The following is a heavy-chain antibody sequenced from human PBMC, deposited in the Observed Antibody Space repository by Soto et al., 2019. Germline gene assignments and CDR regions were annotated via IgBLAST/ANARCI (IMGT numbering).Heavy chain of an antibody. V-gene: IGHV4-30-2*01. D-gene: IGHD1-7*01. Sequence: SETLSLTYAVSGGSISSGGYARNWIQQPPGKGLEWIGYIYHSGYTSYNPSLKNRVTISVDKSKNQFSLTLSFVTAADTAVYYCARDSLTGNYFDPWGQGNLVTVS. CDR2: IYHSGYT. J-gene: IGHJ5*02. CDR3: ARDSLTGNYFDP. CDR1: GGSISSGGYA.